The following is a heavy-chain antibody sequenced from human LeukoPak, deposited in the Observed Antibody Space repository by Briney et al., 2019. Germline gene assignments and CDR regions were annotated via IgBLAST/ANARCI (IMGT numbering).Heavy chain of an antibody. CDR2: ISSSSSYI. V-gene: IGHV3-21*01. CDR1: GFTFSSYA. D-gene: IGHD2-21*02. Sequence: PGGSLRLSCAASGFTFSSYAMSWVRQAPGKGLEWVSSISSSSSYIYYADSVKGRLTISRDNAKNSLYLQMNSLRAEDTAVYYCARQRDLVTDRSLDYWGQGTLVTVSS. J-gene: IGHJ4*02. CDR3: ARQRDLVTDRSLDY.